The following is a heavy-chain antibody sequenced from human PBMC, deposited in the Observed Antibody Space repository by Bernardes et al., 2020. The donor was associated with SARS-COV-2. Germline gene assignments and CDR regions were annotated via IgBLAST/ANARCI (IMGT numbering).Heavy chain of an antibody. CDR3: ARHDFNFWSAYGLFDY. D-gene: IGHD3-3*01. CDR2: IYPGDSDT. CDR1: GYSFAHYW. V-gene: IGHV5-51*01. J-gene: IGHJ4*02. Sequence: GAYLKISCNGSGYSFAHYWIGWVRPIPGRGLEWMGIIYPGDSDTRYSPSFQGQVTISADKSISTAYLQWSSLKASDTAIYYCARHDFNFWSAYGLFDYWGQGTLVTVSS.